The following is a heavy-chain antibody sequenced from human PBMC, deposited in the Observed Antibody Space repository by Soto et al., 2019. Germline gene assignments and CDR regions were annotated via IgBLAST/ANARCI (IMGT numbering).Heavy chain of an antibody. J-gene: IGHJ6*03. CDR1: GGSISSYY. Sequence: ETLSLTCTVSGGSISSYYWSWIRQPPGKGLEWIGYIYYSGCTNYNPSLKSRVTISVDTSKNQFSLKLSSVTAADTAVYYCARGGDYGVHYYYYYMDVWGKGTTVTVSS. V-gene: IGHV4-59*01. D-gene: IGHD4-17*01. CDR2: IYYSGCT. CDR3: ARGGDYGVHYYYYYMDV.